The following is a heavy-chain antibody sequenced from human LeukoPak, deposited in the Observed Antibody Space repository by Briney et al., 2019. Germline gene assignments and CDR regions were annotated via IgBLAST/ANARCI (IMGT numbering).Heavy chain of an antibody. CDR3: ARVKGLWFGELLPFGSDAFDI. J-gene: IGHJ3*02. Sequence: GASVKVSCKASGYTFTSYDINWVRQATGQGLEWMGWMNPNSGNTGYAQKFQGRVTMTRNTSISTAYMELSSLRSEDTAVYYCARVKGLWFGELLPFGSDAFDIWGQGTMVTVSS. CDR1: GYTFTSYD. D-gene: IGHD3-10*01. V-gene: IGHV1-8*01. CDR2: MNPNSGNT.